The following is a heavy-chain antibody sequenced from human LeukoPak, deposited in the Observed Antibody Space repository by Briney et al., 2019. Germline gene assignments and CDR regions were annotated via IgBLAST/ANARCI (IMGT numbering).Heavy chain of an antibody. CDR1: GYTFTSYG. CDR3: ARSPGYCTNGVCYKGYYFDY. Sequence: ASVKVSCKASGYTFTSYGISWVRQAPGQGLEWMGWISAYNGNTNYAQKLQGRVTMTTDTSTSTAYMELRSLRSDDTAVYYCARSPGYCTNGVCYKGYYFDYWGQGTLVTVSS. CDR2: ISAYNGNT. D-gene: IGHD2-8*01. V-gene: IGHV1-18*01. J-gene: IGHJ4*02.